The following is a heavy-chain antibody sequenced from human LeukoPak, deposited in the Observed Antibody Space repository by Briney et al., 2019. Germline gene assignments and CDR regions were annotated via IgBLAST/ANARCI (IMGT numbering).Heavy chain of an antibody. CDR1: GYTFTGYY. J-gene: IGHJ4*02. CDR2: INPNSGGT. CDR3: ARGGAGEGYCSSSSCYGHDY. D-gene: IGHD2-15*01. V-gene: IGHV1-2*02. Sequence: GASVKVSCKASGYTFTGYYMRWVRQAPGQGLEWMGWINPNSGGTNYAQKFQGRVTMTRDTSISAAYMELSRQRSDDTAVYYCARGGAGEGYCSSSSCYGHDYWGQGTLVTVSS.